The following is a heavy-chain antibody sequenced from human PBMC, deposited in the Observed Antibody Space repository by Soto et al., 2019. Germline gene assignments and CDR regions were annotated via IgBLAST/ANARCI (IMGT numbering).Heavy chain of an antibody. V-gene: IGHV4-34*01. Sequence: SETLSLTCAVYGGSFSGYSWTWIRQPPWTGLEWIGEINHTGSTNYNPSLKSRVTISVDTSKNQFSLKLTSVTAADTAVYYCARDKITGLFDYWHQGTLVTVSS. CDR2: INHTGST. CDR1: GGSFSGYS. J-gene: IGHJ4*02. D-gene: IGHD2-8*02. CDR3: ARDKITGLFDY.